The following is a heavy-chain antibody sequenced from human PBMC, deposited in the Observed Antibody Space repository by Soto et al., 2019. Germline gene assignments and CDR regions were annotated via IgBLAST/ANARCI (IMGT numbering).Heavy chain of an antibody. CDR2: INPNGGST. V-gene: IGHV1-46*01. Sequence: QVQLVQSGAEVKKPGASVKVSCKASGYTFINYYMHWVRQAPGQGLEWMGMINPNGGSTTYAQKFQGRVTLTRDTSTNTVNMELSSLRSEDTAVYYCAREKWLVRRNDPFDIWGQGTMVTVSS. J-gene: IGHJ3*02. D-gene: IGHD6-19*01. CDR3: AREKWLVRRNDPFDI. CDR1: GYTFINYY.